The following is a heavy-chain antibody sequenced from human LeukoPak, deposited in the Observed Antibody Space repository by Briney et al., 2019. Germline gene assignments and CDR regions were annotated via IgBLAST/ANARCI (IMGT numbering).Heavy chain of an antibody. CDR3: ARGSWNDVGYYYHYYMDV. D-gene: IGHD1-1*01. J-gene: IGHJ6*03. CDR2: IWYDGSNK. CDR1: GFTFSSYG. Sequence: PGGSLRLSCAASGFTFSSYGMHWVRQAPGKGLEWVAVIWYDGSNKYYADSVKGRFTISRDNSKNTLYLQMSSLRAEDTAVYYCARGSWNDVGYYYHYYMDVWGKGTTVTVSS. V-gene: IGHV3-33*01.